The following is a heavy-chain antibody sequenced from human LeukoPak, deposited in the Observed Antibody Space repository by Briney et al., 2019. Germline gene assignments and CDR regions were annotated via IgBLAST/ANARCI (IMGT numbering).Heavy chain of an antibody. CDR2: IYYSGGT. Sequence: SETLSLTCTVSGDSISSSSYYWGWIRQPPGKGLEWIGSIYYSGGTYYNPSLKSRVTISVDTSRNQFSLKLSSVTAADTAVYYCARQYSRSWFFDCWGQGTLVTVSS. V-gene: IGHV4-39*01. J-gene: IGHJ4*02. CDR1: GDSISSSSYY. CDR3: ARQYSRSWFFDC. D-gene: IGHD6-13*01.